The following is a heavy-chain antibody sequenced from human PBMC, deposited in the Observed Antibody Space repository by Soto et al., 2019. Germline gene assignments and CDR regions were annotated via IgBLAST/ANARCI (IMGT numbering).Heavy chain of an antibody. J-gene: IGHJ6*02. CDR3: ARRQRRTYYYYGMDV. Sequence: GECLKISCKGSGYSFTSYWISWVRQMPGKGLEWMGRIDPSDSYTNYSPSFQGHVTISADKSISTAYLQWSSLKASDTAMYYCARRQRRTYYYYGMDVWGQGTMVTVSS. CDR2: IDPSDSYT. CDR1: GYSFTSYW. V-gene: IGHV5-10-1*01.